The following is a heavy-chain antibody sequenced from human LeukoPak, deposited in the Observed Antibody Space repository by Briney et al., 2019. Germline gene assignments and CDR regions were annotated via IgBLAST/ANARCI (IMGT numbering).Heavy chain of an antibody. CDR2: IYYSGST. D-gene: IGHD3-9*01. V-gene: IGHV4-39*07. CDR3: ARIQYFDWPPINFDY. Sequence: SETLSLTCTVSGGSIGSSSYYWGWIRQPPGKGLEWIGTIYYSGSTYYNPSLKSRVTISVDTSKNQFSLRLSSVTAADTAVYYCARIQYFDWPPINFDYWGQGTLVTVSS. CDR1: GGSIGSSSYY. J-gene: IGHJ4*02.